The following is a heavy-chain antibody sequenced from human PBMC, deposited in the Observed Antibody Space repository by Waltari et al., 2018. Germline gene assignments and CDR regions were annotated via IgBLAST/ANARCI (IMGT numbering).Heavy chain of an antibody. Sequence: QVQLQQWGAGLLKPSETLSLTCAVYGGSFIGYFWSWIRQSPGKGLEWIGQINRDGSNKFNPSLKSRVAMSVDTIKSQISLRLSSVTAADAAVYYCARVGDYHGSGRFGLDVWGQGTRVTVSS. V-gene: IGHV4-34*01. CDR3: ARVGDYHGSGRFGLDV. CDR1: GGSFIGYF. J-gene: IGHJ6*02. CDR2: INRDGSN. D-gene: IGHD3-10*01.